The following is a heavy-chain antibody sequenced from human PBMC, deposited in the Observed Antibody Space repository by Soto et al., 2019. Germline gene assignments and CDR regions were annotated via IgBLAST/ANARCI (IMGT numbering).Heavy chain of an antibody. J-gene: IGHJ4*02. V-gene: IGHV3-30-3*01. CDR1: GFSFRSYS. CDR3: GRDRRFGNGYNLGFDY. CDR2: VSFDGSNK. D-gene: IGHD1-1*01. Sequence: QVQLVESGGGVVQPGRSLRLSCAASGFSFRSYSMHWVRQAPGKGLEWVAVVSFDGSNKYYANSVKDRFTVSRDNSKNTMYVQMNSLKPEDTAVYYCGRDRRFGNGYNLGFDYWGQGTLVTVSS.